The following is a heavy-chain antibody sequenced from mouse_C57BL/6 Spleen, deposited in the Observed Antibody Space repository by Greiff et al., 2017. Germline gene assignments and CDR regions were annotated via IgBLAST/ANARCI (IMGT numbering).Heavy chain of an antibody. D-gene: IGHD1-1*01. CDR2: INPSTGGT. J-gene: IGHJ1*03. CDR3: ARTGGSSYEGYFDV. CDR1: GYSFTGYY. Sequence: VQLQQSGPELVKPGASVKISCKASGYSFTGYYMNWVKQSPEKSLEWIGEINPSTGGTTYNQKFKAKATLTVDKSSSTAYMQLKSLTSEDSAVYYCARTGGSSYEGYFDVWGTGTTVTVSS. V-gene: IGHV1-42*01.